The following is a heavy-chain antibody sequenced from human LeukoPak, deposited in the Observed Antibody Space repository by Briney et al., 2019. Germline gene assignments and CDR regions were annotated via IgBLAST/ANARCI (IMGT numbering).Heavy chain of an antibody. J-gene: IGHJ4*02. CDR1: GFTFSTYT. CDR2: ISSTSTYI. CDR3: ALSGGPGSSH. D-gene: IGHD3-10*01. Sequence: GGSLRLSCAASGFTFSTYTMMWVRQAPGKGLEWVSGISSTSTYIFYADSVKGRFTISRDNAKNSLYLQMNSLRAEDTAVFFWALSGGPGSSHGAQEPLVPFPS. V-gene: IGHV3-21*06.